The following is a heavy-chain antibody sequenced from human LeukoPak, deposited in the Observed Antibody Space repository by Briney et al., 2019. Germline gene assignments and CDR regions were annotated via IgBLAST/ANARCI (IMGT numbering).Heavy chain of an antibody. CDR3: ARARTSQQLVPIIWFDP. CDR2: IYYSGST. J-gene: IGHJ5*02. D-gene: IGHD6-13*01. V-gene: IGHV4-59*01. Sequence: SETLSLTCTVSGGSISSYYRSWIRQPPGKGLEWIGYIYYSGSTNYNPSLKSRVTISVDTSKNQFSLKLSSVTAADTAVYYCARARTSQQLVPIIWFDPWGQGTLVTVSS. CDR1: GGSISSYY.